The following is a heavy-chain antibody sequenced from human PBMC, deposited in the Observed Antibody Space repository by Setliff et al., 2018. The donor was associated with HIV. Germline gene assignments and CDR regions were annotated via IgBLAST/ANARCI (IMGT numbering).Heavy chain of an antibody. CDR1: GYSISSGYY. V-gene: IGHV4-38-2*01. J-gene: IGHJ4*02. Sequence: KASETLSLTCGVSGYSISSGYYWGWIRQPPGKGLEWIGSIYHNGITYYNPSLKSRVTISVDTSQNQFSLKLSSVTAADTAIYYCARQVGSQYSYWAYYFDSWGQGALVTVSS. D-gene: IGHD5-18*01. CDR3: ARQVGSQYSYWAYYFDS. CDR2: IYHNGIT.